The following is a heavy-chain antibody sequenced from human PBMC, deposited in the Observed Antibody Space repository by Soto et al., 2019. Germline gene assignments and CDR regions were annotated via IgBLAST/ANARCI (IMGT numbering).Heavy chain of an antibody. CDR2: IDYNGVT. D-gene: IGHD2-15*01. CDR3: GKVLVGATGQTDSAS. J-gene: IGHJ4*02. Sequence: SETLSLTCTVSGGSIYRSGYYWGWIRQPPGRGLEWIGNIDYNGVTYSNPSLKSRGTISRDTSKNQFSLKSQSVTAADTALYYCGKVLVGATGQTDSASWGPGTMVTVSS. V-gene: IGHV4-39*01. CDR1: GGSIYRSGYY.